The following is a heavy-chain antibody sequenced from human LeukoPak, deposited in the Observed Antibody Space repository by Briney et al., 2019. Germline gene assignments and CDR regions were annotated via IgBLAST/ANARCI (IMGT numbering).Heavy chain of an antibody. D-gene: IGHD2-15*01. CDR1: GGSISSYY. J-gene: IGHJ5*02. V-gene: IGHV4-59*01. Sequence: PSETLSLTCTVSGGSISSYYWSWIRQPPGKGREWIGYIYYSGSTNYNPSLKRRVTISVDTSKNQFSLKLSSVTAADTAVYYCARTIPYCSGGSCYPNWFDPWGQGTLVTVSS. CDR3: ARTIPYCSGGSCYPNWFDP. CDR2: IYYSGST.